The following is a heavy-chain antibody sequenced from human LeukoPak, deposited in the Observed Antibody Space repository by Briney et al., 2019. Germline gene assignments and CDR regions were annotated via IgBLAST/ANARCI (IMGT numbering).Heavy chain of an antibody. V-gene: IGHV3-7*01. D-gene: IGHD3-3*01. J-gene: IGHJ4*02. CDR1: GFTFSNYW. CDR2: IKQDGSET. Sequence: GGSLRLSCAASGFTFSNYWMSWVRQAPGKGLEWVANIKQDGSETYYVDSVKGRFTISRDNAKNSLYLQMNSLRAEDTAVYYCARDRRFLEWFGFIDYWGQGTLVTVSS. CDR3: ARDRRFLEWFGFIDY.